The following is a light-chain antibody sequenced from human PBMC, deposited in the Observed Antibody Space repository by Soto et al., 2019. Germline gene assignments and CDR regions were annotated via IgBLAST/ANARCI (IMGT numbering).Light chain of an antibody. CDR2: AAY. Sequence: DIQMTQSPSSLSTSVGDRVTITCRASQYINNYLNWYQQKPGKAPKLLIFAAYNLQSGVPSRFSGSGSGTDVTLTISSLKPEEFATYYCQQSYSTPPYTFGKGNKLDMK. V-gene: IGKV1-39*01. J-gene: IGKJ2*01. CDR3: QQSYSTPPYT. CDR1: QYINNY.